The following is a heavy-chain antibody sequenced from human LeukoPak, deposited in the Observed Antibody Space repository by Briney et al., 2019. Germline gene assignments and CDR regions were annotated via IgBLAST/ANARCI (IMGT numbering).Heavy chain of an antibody. Sequence: PSETLSLTCAVSGGSISSSYWWSWVRQPPGKGLEWIGEIYHSGSTNYNPSLKSRVTISVDKSKNQFSLKLSSVTAADTAVYYCAREYSGYDTKFVDYWGQGTLLTVSS. CDR2: IYHSGST. J-gene: IGHJ4*02. CDR1: GGSISSSYW. V-gene: IGHV4-4*02. D-gene: IGHD5-12*01. CDR3: AREYSGYDTKFVDY.